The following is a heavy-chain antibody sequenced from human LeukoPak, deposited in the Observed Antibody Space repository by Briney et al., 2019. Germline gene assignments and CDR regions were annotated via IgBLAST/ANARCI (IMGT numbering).Heavy chain of an antibody. CDR2: INHSGST. CDR1: GESFSGYY. D-gene: IGHD3-22*01. Sequence: PSETLSLACAVYGESFSGYYWSWIRQPPGKGLEWIGEINHSGSTNYNPSLKSRVTISVDTSKNQFSLKLSSVTAADTAVYYCARENTANSSGYYSFASAFDIWGQGTMVTVSS. J-gene: IGHJ3*02. V-gene: IGHV4-34*01. CDR3: ARENTANSSGYYSFASAFDI.